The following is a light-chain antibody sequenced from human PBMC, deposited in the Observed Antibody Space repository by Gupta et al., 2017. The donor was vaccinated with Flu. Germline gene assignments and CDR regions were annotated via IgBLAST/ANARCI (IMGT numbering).Light chain of an antibody. CDR1: QSISSY. Sequence: DLQMTQSPSSLSASVGDRVTVTCRASQSISSYLNWYQQKPRKAPKLLIYAASSLQRGVPSRFSGSGSGTDFTLTISSLQPEDFATYYCQQSLSTPRTFGQGTKVEIK. CDR3: QQSLSTPRT. V-gene: IGKV1-39*01. J-gene: IGKJ1*01. CDR2: AAS.